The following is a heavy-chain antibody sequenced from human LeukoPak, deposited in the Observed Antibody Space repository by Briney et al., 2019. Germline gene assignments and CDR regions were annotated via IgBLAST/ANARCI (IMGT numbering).Heavy chain of an antibody. D-gene: IGHD3-10*01. Sequence: SETLSLTCAVSGGSINSYYWSWIRQSAGKGLEWIGRIYTSGSTPDYSPSLKSRVTMSIDTSKNQFSLQLSSVTAADTAVYYCASSEFLDVWGKGTTVTVSS. CDR2: IYTSGSTP. CDR1: GGSINSYY. CDR3: ASSEFLDV. V-gene: IGHV4-4*07. J-gene: IGHJ6*04.